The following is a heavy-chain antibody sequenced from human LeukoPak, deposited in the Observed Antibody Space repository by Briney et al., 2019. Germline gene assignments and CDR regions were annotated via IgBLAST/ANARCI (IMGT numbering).Heavy chain of an antibody. D-gene: IGHD3-3*01. J-gene: IGHJ6*03. V-gene: IGHV3-33*01. Sequence: GGSLRLSCAASGFTFSTYGMHWVRQAPGKGLEWVAVIWYDGSNKYYADSVKGRFTLSRDNSNNTVYLQMNSLTAEDTAVYYCARDWRYDYYMDVWGKGTTVTVSS. CDR2: IWYDGSNK. CDR3: ARDWRYDYYMDV. CDR1: GFTFSTYG.